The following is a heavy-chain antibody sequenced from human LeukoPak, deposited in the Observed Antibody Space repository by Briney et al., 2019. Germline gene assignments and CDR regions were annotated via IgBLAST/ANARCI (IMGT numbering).Heavy chain of an antibody. J-gene: IGHJ4*02. Sequence: PSETLSLTCTVSGGSISSSSYYWGWIRQPPGKGLEWIGSIYYSGSTYYNPSLKSRVTISVDTSKNQFSLKLSSVTAADTAVYYCARTRYYYNSRSYGAPYYFDYRGQGTLVTVSS. V-gene: IGHV4-39*01. CDR2: IYYSGST. CDR1: GGSISSSSYY. D-gene: IGHD3-10*01. CDR3: ARTRYYYNSRSYGAPYYFDY.